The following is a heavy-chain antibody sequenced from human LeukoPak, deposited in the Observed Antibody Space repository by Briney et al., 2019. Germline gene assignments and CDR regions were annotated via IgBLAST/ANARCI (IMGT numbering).Heavy chain of an antibody. Sequence: GGSLRLSCAASGFTFSSYALSWVRQAPGKGLEWVSAISGSGGSTYYADSARGRFTISRDNSKNTLYLQMNSLRAEDTAVYHCAKDNYDSSGSRYDYWGQGTLVTVSS. CDR3: AKDNYDSSGSRYDY. V-gene: IGHV3-23*01. CDR1: GFTFSSYA. D-gene: IGHD3-22*01. CDR2: ISGSGGST. J-gene: IGHJ4*02.